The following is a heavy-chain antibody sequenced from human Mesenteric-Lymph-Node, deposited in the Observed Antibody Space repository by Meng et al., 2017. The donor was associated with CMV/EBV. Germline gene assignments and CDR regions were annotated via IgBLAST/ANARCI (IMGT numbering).Heavy chain of an antibody. D-gene: IGHD6-13*01. J-gene: IGHJ5*02. CDR1: GGTFSSYT. Sequence: QVQLVQSGAELKKPGSSVKVSCKASGGTFSSYTSSWVRQAPGQGLEWMGRIIPILGIANYAQKFQGRVTITADKSTSTAYMELSSLRSEDTAVYYCAGGIAAAGSRWFDPWGQGTLVTVSS. CDR3: AGGIAAAGSRWFDP. CDR2: IIPILGIA. V-gene: IGHV1-69*02.